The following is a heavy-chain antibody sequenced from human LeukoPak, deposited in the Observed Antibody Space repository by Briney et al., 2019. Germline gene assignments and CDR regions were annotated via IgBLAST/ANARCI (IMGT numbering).Heavy chain of an antibody. CDR1: GFTFSNYA. V-gene: IGHV3-23*01. J-gene: IGHJ4*02. CDR3: AKLSGSTYSLWYFDY. D-gene: IGHD3-10*01. CDR2: ISGSGGGT. Sequence: PGGSLRLSCAASGFTFSNYAVSWVRQAPGKGLEWVSTISGSGGGTNYADSVKGRFIISRDNSKNTLYLQMNSLRAEDTAVFYCAKLSGSTYSLWYFDYWGQGTLVTVSS.